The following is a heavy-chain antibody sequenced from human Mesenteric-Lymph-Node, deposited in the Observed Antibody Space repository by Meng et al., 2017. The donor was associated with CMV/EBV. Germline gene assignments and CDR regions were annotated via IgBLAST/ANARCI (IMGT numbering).Heavy chain of an antibody. D-gene: IGHD4-23*01. V-gene: IGHV3-48*03. CDR1: GFTFSGYE. Sequence: GESLKISCAASGFTFSGYEMNWVRRAPGKGPEWVSYISSSGSTMYYADSVKGRFTISKDNARNSVFLEMNSLRGEDTAVYYCARDRGVDSTSNSGSFDNWGQGALVTVSS. CDR2: ISSSGSTM. CDR3: ARDRGVDSTSNSGSFDN. J-gene: IGHJ4*02.